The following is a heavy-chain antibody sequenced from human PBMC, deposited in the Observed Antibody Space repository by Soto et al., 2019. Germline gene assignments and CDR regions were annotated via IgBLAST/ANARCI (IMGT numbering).Heavy chain of an antibody. CDR3: ASSSILPRKTTVVTRPLFDY. CDR2: IDPSDSYT. CDR1: GYSFTSYW. J-gene: IGHJ4*02. Sequence: GESLKISCKGSGYSFTSYWISWVRQMPGKGLEWMGRIDPSDSYTNYSPSFQGHVTISADKSISTAYLQWSSLKASDTAMYYCASSSILPRKTTVVTRPLFDYWGQGTLVTVSS. V-gene: IGHV5-10-1*01. D-gene: IGHD4-17*01.